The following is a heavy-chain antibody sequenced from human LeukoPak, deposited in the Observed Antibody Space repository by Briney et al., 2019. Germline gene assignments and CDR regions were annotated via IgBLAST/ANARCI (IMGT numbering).Heavy chain of an antibody. CDR1: GGSISSYY. Sequence: SETLSLTCTVPGGSISSYYWSWIRQPAGKGLEWIGRIYTSGSTNYNPSLKSRVTMSVDTSKNLFSLKLNSVTAADTAVYYCARAPTFGYWFDPWGQGTLVTVSS. J-gene: IGHJ5*02. CDR3: ARAPTFGYWFDP. CDR2: IYTSGST. D-gene: IGHD3-10*02. V-gene: IGHV4-4*07.